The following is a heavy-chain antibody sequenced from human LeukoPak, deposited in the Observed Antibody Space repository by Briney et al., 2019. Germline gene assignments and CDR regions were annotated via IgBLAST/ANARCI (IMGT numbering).Heavy chain of an antibody. Sequence: SETLSLTCTVSGYSISSGYYWGWIRQPPGKGLEWIGRIYTSGSTNYNPSLKSRVTISVDTSKNQFSLKLSSVTAADTAVYYCARDEQRGIAAAGTWGQGTLVTVSS. D-gene: IGHD6-13*01. V-gene: IGHV4-38-2*02. J-gene: IGHJ4*02. CDR3: ARDEQRGIAAAGT. CDR2: IYTSGST. CDR1: GYSISSGYY.